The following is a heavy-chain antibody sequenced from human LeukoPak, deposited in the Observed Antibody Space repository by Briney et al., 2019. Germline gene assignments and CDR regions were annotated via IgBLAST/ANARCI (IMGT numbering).Heavy chain of an antibody. J-gene: IGHJ6*02. CDR1: GFTFSSYS. V-gene: IGHV3-48*04. CDR2: IDTSSSIM. Sequence: GGSLRLSCAASGFTFSSYSMNWVRQAPGKGLEWVSYIDTSSSIMYYADSVRGRFTISRDNAKNSLYLQMNSLRAEDTAVYYCAKSLDDSSKLPAYYYYYGMDVWGQGTTVTVSS. CDR3: AKSLDDSSKLPAYYYYYGMDV. D-gene: IGHD3-9*01.